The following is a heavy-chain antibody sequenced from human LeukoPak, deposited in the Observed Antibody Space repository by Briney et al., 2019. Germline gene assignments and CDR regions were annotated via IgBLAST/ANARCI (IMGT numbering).Heavy chain of an antibody. Sequence: GGSLRLSCAASGFTFGTFWMSWVRQAPGKGLEWVDNINQDGGEKNYVDSVKGRFAISRDNAKTSLYLQMNSLRADDTAVYYCARGRRGDYWGQGTLVTVSP. D-gene: IGHD6-25*01. CDR1: GFTFGTFW. V-gene: IGHV3-7*01. CDR3: ARGRRGDY. CDR2: INQDGGEK. J-gene: IGHJ4*02.